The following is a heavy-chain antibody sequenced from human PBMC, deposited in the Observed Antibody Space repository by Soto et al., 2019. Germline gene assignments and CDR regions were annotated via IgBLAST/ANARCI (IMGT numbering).Heavy chain of an antibody. V-gene: IGHV4-59*08. CDR2: ISDIAYT. J-gene: IGHJ6*02. CDR1: GGSITYINNRY. CDR3: ARQGFGVLHGLVDV. Sequence: QVQLQASGPGLVKPSETLSLTCTVSGGSITYINNRYCSWFRLPPGKGLEWIGYISDIAYTSYNPSLKGRVSISVDTSKNQFSLTLTSVTAADTAVYYCARQGFGVLHGLVDVWGQGTTVTVSS. D-gene: IGHD3-10*01.